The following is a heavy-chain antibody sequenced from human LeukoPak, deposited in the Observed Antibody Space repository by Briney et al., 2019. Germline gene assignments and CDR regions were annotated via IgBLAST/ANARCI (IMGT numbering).Heavy chain of an antibody. J-gene: IGHJ4*02. V-gene: IGHV1-46*01. D-gene: IGHD6-19*01. CDR2: INPSGGST. Sequence: ASVKVSCKASGYTFTSYYMHWVRQAPGQGLEWMGIINPSGGSTSYAQKFQGRVTMTRDTSTSTVYMELSSLGSEDTAVYYCARSYSSGLPRAYWGQGTLVTVSS. CDR3: ARSYSSGLPRAY. CDR1: GYTFTSYY.